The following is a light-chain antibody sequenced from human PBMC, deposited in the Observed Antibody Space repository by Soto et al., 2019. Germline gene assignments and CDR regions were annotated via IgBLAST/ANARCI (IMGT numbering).Light chain of an antibody. CDR3: QLYGTSTWT. J-gene: IGKJ1*01. Sequence: IVLTQSPGTLSLSPGERATLSCRASQSINRSYLVWYGQKPGQAPRLLIYSASSRETGIPDRVSGSGSGTEFTLTISRLEPEDFAVYYCQLYGTSTWTFGQGTKV. CDR2: SAS. V-gene: IGKV3-20*01. CDR1: QSINRSY.